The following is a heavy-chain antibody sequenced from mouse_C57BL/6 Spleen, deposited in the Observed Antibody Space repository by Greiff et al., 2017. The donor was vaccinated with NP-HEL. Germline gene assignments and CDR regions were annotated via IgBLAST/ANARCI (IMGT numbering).Heavy chain of an antibody. J-gene: IGHJ1*03. CDR2: ISSGSSTI. V-gene: IGHV5-17*01. CDR3: ARDDYAWYFDV. Sequence: EVKLVESGGGLVKPGGSLKLSCAASGFTFSDYGMHWVRQAPEKGLEWVAYISSGSSTIYYADTVKGRFTISRDNAKNTLFLQMTSLRSEDTAMYYCARDDYAWYFDVWGTGTTVTVSS. CDR1: GFTFSDYG. D-gene: IGHD2-4*01.